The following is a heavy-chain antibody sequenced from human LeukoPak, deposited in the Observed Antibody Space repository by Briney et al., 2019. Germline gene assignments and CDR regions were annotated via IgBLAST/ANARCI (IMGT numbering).Heavy chain of an antibody. J-gene: IGHJ4*02. D-gene: IGHD3-22*01. CDR3: VKAGYYDSSGYCYYLDY. Sequence: GRSLRLSCAASGFSFSSCGMHWVRQTPDKGLEWVAAIAKDGTDIHYVDSVKGRFTISRDNSRNTLYLQMFSRSTEDTAVYYCVKAGYYDSSGYCYYLDYWGQGTLVSVPS. CDR2: IAKDGTDI. CDR1: GFSFSSCG. V-gene: IGHV3-30*18.